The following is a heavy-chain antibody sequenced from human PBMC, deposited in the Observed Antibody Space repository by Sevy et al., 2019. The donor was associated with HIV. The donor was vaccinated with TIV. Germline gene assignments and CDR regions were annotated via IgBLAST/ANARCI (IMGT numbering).Heavy chain of an antibody. CDR3: ARAPPVRSGDDSLNCFDP. J-gene: IGHJ5*02. D-gene: IGHD5-12*01. CDR1: GGPISSYY. CDR2: IHYSGST. Sequence: SETLSLTCSVSGGPISSYYWSWIRQPPGKRLEWIGYIHYSGSTNYNPSLNSRLTISVDTSKNQFSLRLTSLTAADTAVYYWARAPPVRSGDDSLNCFDPWGQESWSPSPQ. V-gene: IGHV4-59*01.